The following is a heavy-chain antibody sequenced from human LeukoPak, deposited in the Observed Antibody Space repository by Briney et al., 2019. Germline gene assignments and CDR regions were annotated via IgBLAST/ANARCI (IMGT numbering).Heavy chain of an antibody. D-gene: IGHD2-2*01. CDR3: AREDSPPLGYCSSTSCRNWFDP. CDR1: GYTFTSYY. Sequence: ASVKVSCEASGYTFTSYYMHWVRQAPGQGLEWMGIINPSGGSTSYAQKFQGRVTMTRDMSTSTVYMELSSLRSEDTAVYYCAREDSPPLGYCSSTSCRNWFDPWGQGTLVTVSS. J-gene: IGHJ5*02. V-gene: IGHV1-46*01. CDR2: INPSGGST.